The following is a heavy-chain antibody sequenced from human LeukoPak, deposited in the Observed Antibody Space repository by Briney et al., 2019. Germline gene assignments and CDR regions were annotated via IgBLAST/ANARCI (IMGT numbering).Heavy chain of an antibody. CDR2: INPNNGGT. CDR1: GYSFTDYY. V-gene: IGHV1-2*02. D-gene: IGHD2-15*01. J-gene: IGHJ4*02. CDR3: AGEGCTGGTCYSVPY. Sequence: ASVKVSCKASGYSFTDYYMHWVRQAAGQGLEWMGRINPNNGGTDYAQKFQGRVTMTRDASISTGYMELSRLTSDDTAVYYCAGEGCTGGTCYSVPYWGQGTLVTVSS.